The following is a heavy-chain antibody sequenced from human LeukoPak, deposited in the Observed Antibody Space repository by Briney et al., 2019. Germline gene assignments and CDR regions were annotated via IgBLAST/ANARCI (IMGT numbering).Heavy chain of an antibody. CDR2: INHSGSS. J-gene: IGHJ4*02. CDR3: ARGLSSTWNRIIDY. Sequence: SETLSLTCAVYGESFSGSYWSWIRQPPGKGLEWIGDINHSGSSNDNPSLKSRVTFSVDTSNNQFSLKLGSVTAADTAVYYCARGLSSTWNRIIDYWGQGTLVTVSS. CDR1: GESFSGSY. D-gene: IGHD6-13*01. V-gene: IGHV4-34*01.